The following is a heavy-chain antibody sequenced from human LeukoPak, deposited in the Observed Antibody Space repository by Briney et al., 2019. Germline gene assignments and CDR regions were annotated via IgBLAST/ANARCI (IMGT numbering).Heavy chain of an antibody. D-gene: IGHD2-15*01. J-gene: IGHJ5*02. CDR2: IYYSGST. V-gene: IGHV4-31*03. CDR1: GGSISSGGYY. Sequence: PSQTLSLTCTVSGGSISSGGYYWSWIRQHPGKGLEWIGYIYYSGSTYYNPSLKSRVTISVDTSKNQFSLKLSSVTAADTAVYYCASFVVVVAATPKKSASWFDPWGQGTLVTVSS. CDR3: ASFVVVVAATPKKSASWFDP.